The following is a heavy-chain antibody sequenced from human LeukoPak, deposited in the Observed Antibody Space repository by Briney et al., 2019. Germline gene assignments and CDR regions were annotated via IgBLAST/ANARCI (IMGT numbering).Heavy chain of an antibody. J-gene: IGHJ6*03. D-gene: IGHD6-13*01. CDR1: GFTFSSYA. CDR3: AKEEAAAGILASDYMDV. Sequence: GGSLRLSCAASGFTFSSYAMSWVRQAPGKGLEWVSAISGSGGSTYYADSVKGRFTISRDNSKNTLYLQMNSLRAEDTAVYYCAKEEAAAGILASDYMDVWGKGTTVTVSS. V-gene: IGHV3-23*01. CDR2: ISGSGGST.